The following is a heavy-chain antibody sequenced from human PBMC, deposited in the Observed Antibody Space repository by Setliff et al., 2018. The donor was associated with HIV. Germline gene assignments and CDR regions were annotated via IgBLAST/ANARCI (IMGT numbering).Heavy chain of an antibody. CDR3: ARLSSYRSSSYYFDY. D-gene: IGHD6-6*01. J-gene: IGHJ4*02. CDR2: IYHSGST. V-gene: IGHV4-39*01. Sequence: SETLSLTCSVSGDSISDTTYYWGWIRQPPGKGLEWIGNIYHSGSTLYKPSLKSRVTMSVDTSKNQFSLKLNSVTAADTAVYHCARLSSYRSSSYYFDYWGQGALVTVS. CDR1: GDSISDTTYY.